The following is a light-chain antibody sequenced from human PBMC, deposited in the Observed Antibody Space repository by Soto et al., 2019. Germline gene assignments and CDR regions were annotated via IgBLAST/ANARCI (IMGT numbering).Light chain of an antibody. J-gene: IGKJ4*01. CDR1: QSISNY. Sequence: DMEMTQSPSSLSASVGDRVTITCRASQSISNYLNWYQHKPGKVPKLLIYAAYSLQSGVPTRFSGSGSGTDFTLTINSLQPEDFATYYCQQSYGTHLTFGGGTKIEIK. V-gene: IGKV1-39*01. CDR2: AAY. CDR3: QQSYGTHLT.